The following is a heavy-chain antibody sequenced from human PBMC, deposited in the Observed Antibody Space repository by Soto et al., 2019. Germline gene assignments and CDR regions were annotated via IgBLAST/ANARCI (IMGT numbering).Heavy chain of an antibody. CDR1: GFTFSYYG. Sequence: QVQLVESGGGVVQPGGSLRLSCAASGFTFSYYGFNWVRQAPGKGLEWVAVMNTGGNEKYYVDLVKGRFIVSRDDTSNKIYLEMMDLRAEDTGEYFCARDEDTTGRSRHIDLWGRGALVAVS. CDR2: MNTGGNEK. J-gene: IGHJ5*02. D-gene: IGHD1-1*01. V-gene: IGHV3-30*03. CDR3: ARDEDTTGRSRHIDL.